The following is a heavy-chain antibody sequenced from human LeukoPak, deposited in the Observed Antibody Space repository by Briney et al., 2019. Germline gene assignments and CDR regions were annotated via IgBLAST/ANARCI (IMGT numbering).Heavy chain of an antibody. Sequence: SETLSLTCTVSGGSIRSYYWSWIRQPPGKGLEWIAYIYYSGSTNYNPSLKSRVTISVDTSKNQFSLKLSSVTAADTAVYYCARDGDLGYCSSTSCYGGLFDYWGQGTLVTVSS. D-gene: IGHD2-2*01. V-gene: IGHV4-59*01. J-gene: IGHJ4*02. CDR1: GGSIRSYY. CDR3: ARDGDLGYCSSTSCYGGLFDY. CDR2: IYYSGST.